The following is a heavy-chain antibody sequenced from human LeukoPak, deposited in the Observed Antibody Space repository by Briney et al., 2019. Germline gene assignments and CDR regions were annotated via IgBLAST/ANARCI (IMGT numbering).Heavy chain of an antibody. CDR3: ARGDFWSGYPLGAFDI. J-gene: IGHJ3*02. V-gene: IGHV4-39*01. CDR2: IYYSGST. CDR1: GGSISSSSYY. D-gene: IGHD3-3*01. Sequence: SETLSLTCTVSGGSISSSSYYWGWIRQPPGKGLEWIGSIYYSGSTYYNPSLKSRVTISVDTSKNQFSLKLGSVTAADTAVYYCARGDFWSGYPLGAFDIWGQGTMVTVSS.